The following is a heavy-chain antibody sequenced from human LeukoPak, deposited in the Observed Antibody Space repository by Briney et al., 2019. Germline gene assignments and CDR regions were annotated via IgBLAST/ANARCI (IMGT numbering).Heavy chain of an antibody. D-gene: IGHD6-6*01. Sequence: PSETLSLTCTVPGGSISSHYWSWIRQPPGKGLEWIGYIYYSGSTNYNPSLKSRVTISVDTSKNQFSLKLSSVTAADTAVYYCARALAARYLYYYYYYMDVWGKGTTVTVSS. CDR1: GGSISSHY. V-gene: IGHV4-59*11. CDR2: IYYSGST. CDR3: ARALAARYLYYYYYYMDV. J-gene: IGHJ6*03.